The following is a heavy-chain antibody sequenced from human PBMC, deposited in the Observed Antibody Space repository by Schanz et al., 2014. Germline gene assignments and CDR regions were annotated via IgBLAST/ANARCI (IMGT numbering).Heavy chain of an antibody. CDR2: ISYGTSYI. J-gene: IGHJ3*02. CDR3: ARVALPGYSSPRDAFDI. CDR1: GFNFSSYS. V-gene: IGHV3-21*01. D-gene: IGHD5-18*01. Sequence: EVQLVESGGGLVKPGGSLRLSCAASGFNFSSYSLNWVRQAPGKGLEWVSSISYGTSYIYYAESVKGRFTISRDNAKNSLYLQMNGLRAEDTAVYYCARVALPGYSSPRDAFDIWGQGTMXTVSS.